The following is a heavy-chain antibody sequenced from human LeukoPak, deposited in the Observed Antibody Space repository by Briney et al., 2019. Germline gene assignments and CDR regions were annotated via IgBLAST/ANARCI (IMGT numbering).Heavy chain of an antibody. V-gene: IGHV1-46*01. J-gene: IGHJ4*02. Sequence: ASVKVSCKASGYTFTSYYMHWVRQAPGQGLEWMGIINPSGGSTSYAQKFQGRVTMARDMSTSTVYMELSSLRSEDTAVYYCARGGSGYVFDYWGQGTLVTVSS. CDR1: GYTFTSYY. D-gene: IGHD3-22*01. CDR3: ARGGSGYVFDY. CDR2: INPSGGST.